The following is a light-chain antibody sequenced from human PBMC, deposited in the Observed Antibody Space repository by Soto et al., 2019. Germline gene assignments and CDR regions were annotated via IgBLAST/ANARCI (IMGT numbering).Light chain of an antibody. CDR2: RAS. V-gene: IGKV1-5*03. Sequence: DIQMTQSPSTLSAYVGERVTITCRASQSISPWLAWYQKKPGKAPNLLIYRASNLQTGVPSRFCGSGSGTEFTLIINSLQPDDFATYYCQQYRGRPYTFGQGTKLEIE. CDR3: QQYRGRPYT. J-gene: IGKJ2*01. CDR1: QSISPW.